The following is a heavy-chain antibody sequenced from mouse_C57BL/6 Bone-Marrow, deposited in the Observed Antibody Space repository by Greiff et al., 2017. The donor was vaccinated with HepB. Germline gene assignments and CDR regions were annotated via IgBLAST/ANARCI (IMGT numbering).Heavy chain of an antibody. CDR2: IWSGGST. CDR3: ARMYDGYLSWFAY. V-gene: IGHV2-2*01. J-gene: IGHJ3*01. D-gene: IGHD2-3*01. Sequence: QVQLKQSGPGLVQPSQSLSITCTVSGFSLTSYGVHWVRQSPGKGLEWLGVIWSGGSTDYNADFISRLSISKDNAKSQVFFKMNRLQADDTAIYYCARMYDGYLSWFAYWGQGTLVTVSA. CDR1: GFSLTSYG.